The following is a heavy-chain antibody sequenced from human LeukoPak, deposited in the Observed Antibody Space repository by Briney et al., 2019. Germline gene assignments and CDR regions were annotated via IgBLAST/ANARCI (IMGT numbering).Heavy chain of an antibody. CDR3: ARDSDITIFGVVISGAFDI. J-gene: IGHJ3*02. CDR1: GLTFSSYS. Sequence: GGSLRLSCAASGLTFSSYSMNWVRQAPGKGLEWVSSISSSSSSYIYYADSVKGRFTISRDNAKNSLYLQMNSLRAEDTAVYYCARDSDITIFGVVISGAFDIWGQGTMVTVSS. V-gene: IGHV3-21*01. CDR2: ISSSSSSYI. D-gene: IGHD3-3*01.